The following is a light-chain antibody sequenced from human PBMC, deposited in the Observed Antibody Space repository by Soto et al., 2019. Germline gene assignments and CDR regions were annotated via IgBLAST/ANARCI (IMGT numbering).Light chain of an antibody. V-gene: IGKV3-11*01. J-gene: IGKJ1*01. CDR3: QQRSNWLS. CDR1: QSVSSY. Sequence: EIVLTQSPATLSLSPGERATLSCRASQSVSSYLAWYQQKPGQAPRLLIYDASNRATGIPARFSGGGSGTDFTLTISSLEPEDFAVYYCQQRSNWLSFGQGTKVEIK. CDR2: DAS.